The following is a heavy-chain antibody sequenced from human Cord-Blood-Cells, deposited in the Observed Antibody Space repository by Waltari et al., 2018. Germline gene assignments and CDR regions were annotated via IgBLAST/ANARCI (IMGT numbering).Heavy chain of an antibody. Sequence: QVQLQESGPGLVKPSETLSLPCTVSGGSVSSGSSYWRWIRQPPGKGLEWIGYIYYSGSTNYNPSLKSRVTISVDTSKNQFSLKLSSVTAADTAVYYCARSGSGWYFDYWGQGTLVTVSS. D-gene: IGHD6-19*01. CDR2: IYYSGST. CDR3: ARSGSGWYFDY. V-gene: IGHV4-61*01. J-gene: IGHJ4*02. CDR1: GGSVSSGSSY.